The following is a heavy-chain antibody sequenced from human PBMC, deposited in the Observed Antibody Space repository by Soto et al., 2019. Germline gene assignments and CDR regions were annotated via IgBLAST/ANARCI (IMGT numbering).Heavy chain of an antibody. J-gene: IGHJ6*02. CDR1: GFTFSSYA. Sequence: GGSLRLSCAASGFTFSSYAMSWVRQAPGKGLEWVSAISGSGGSTYYADSLKGRFTISRDNSKNTLYLQMNSLRAEDTAVYYCAKSVVVPAAFYYYYGMDVWGQGTTVTVSS. CDR2: ISGSGGST. V-gene: IGHV3-23*01. D-gene: IGHD2-2*01. CDR3: AKSVVVPAAFYYYYGMDV.